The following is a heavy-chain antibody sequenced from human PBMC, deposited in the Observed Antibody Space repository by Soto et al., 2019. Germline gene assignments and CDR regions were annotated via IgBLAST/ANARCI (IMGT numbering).Heavy chain of an antibody. CDR2: ISAYNGNT. CDR3: ARDPYYDSSGYYPGLDY. D-gene: IGHD3-22*01. CDR1: GYTFTSYG. J-gene: IGHJ4*02. V-gene: IGHV1-18*01. Sequence: ASVKISCKASGYTFTSYGISWVRQAPGQGLEWMGWISAYNGNTNYAQKLQGRVTMTTDTSTSTAYMELRSLRSDDTAVYYCARDPYYDSSGYYPGLDYWGQGTLVTVSS.